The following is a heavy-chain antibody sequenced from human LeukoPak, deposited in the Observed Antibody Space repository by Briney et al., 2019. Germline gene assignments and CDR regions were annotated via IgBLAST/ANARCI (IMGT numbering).Heavy chain of an antibody. CDR3: AKDQTVVVVAYFDY. D-gene: IGHD3-22*01. CDR2: ISGIGGST. V-gene: IGHV3-23*01. Sequence: GSLRLSCVASGFTFSSYAMSGVRQAPGKGLEGVSAISGIGGSTYYADSVKGRFTNSKDNSKNTLYLQMNSLRAEDTAVYYWAKDQTVVVVAYFDYGGQGTLVTVSS. J-gene: IGHJ4*02. CDR1: GFTFSSYA.